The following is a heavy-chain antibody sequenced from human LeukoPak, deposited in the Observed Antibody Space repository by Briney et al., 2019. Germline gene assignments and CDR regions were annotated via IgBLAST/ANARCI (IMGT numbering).Heavy chain of an antibody. Sequence: GGSLRLSCAASGFTFSSYSMNWVRQAPGKGLEWVSYISSSGSTIYYADSVKGRFTISRDNAKNSLYLQMNSLRAEDTAVYYCAREGISSGWYVDFDYWGQGTLVTVSS. CDR2: ISSSGSTI. CDR3: AREGISSGWYVDFDY. CDR1: GFTFSSYS. V-gene: IGHV3-48*04. D-gene: IGHD6-19*01. J-gene: IGHJ4*02.